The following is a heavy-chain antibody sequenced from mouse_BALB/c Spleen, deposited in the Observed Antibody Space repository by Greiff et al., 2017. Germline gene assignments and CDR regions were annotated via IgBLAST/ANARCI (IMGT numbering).Heavy chain of an antibody. Sequence: EVKLMESGGGLVKPGGSLKLSCAASGFAFSSYDMSWVRQTPEKRLEWVAYISSGGGSTYYPDTVKGRFTISRDNAKNTLYLQMSSLKSEDTAMYYCARHPYYYGSGYFDYWGQGTTLTVSS. CDR1: GFAFSSYD. D-gene: IGHD1-1*01. CDR3: ARHPYYYGSGYFDY. J-gene: IGHJ2*01. V-gene: IGHV5-12-1*01. CDR2: ISSGGGST.